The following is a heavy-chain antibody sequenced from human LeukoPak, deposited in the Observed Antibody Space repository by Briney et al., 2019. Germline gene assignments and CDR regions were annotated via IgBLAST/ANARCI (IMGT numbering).Heavy chain of an antibody. V-gene: IGHV1-2*02. D-gene: IGHD6-13*01. J-gene: IGHJ4*02. CDR1: GYTFTGYY. CDR2: INPNSGGT. CDR3: ARAMKIAAAGTGY. Sequence: ASVKVSCKASGYTFTGYYIHWVRQAPGQGLEWMGWINPNSGGTNYAQKFQGRVTMTRDTSISTAYMELSRLRSDDTAVYYCARAMKIAAAGTGYWGQGTLVTVSS.